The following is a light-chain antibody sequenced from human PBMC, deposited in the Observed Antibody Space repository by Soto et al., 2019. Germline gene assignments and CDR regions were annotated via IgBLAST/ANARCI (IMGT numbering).Light chain of an antibody. CDR1: QSVSSN. CDR2: GTS. Sequence: EIVMTQSPATLSVSPGXRATLSCRASQSVSSNLAWYQQKPGQSPRLLIYGTSTRATGIPARFSGSGSGTEFTLTISSLQSEDFAVYYCHRYNFWPTFGQGTKGDIK. J-gene: IGKJ1*01. V-gene: IGKV3-15*01. CDR3: HRYNFWPT.